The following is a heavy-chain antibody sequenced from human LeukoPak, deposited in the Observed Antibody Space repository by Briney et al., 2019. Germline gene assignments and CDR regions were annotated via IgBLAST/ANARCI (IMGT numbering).Heavy chain of an antibody. CDR3: ATDHEYDILTGQTSYYYYGIDV. V-gene: IGHV1-18*01. Sequence: ASVTVSFKASGYTFTNYGISWVRQAPGKGGEGMGWISAYNGNTNYAQKLQRRVTMTTDTSTSTAYTELRSLRSDDTAVYYCATDHEYDILTGQTSYYYYGIDVWGQGTTVTVSS. CDR2: ISAYNGNT. CDR1: GYTFTNYG. D-gene: IGHD3-9*01. J-gene: IGHJ6*02.